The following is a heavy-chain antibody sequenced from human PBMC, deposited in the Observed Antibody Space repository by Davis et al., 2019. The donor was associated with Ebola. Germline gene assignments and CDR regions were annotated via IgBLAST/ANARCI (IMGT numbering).Heavy chain of an antibody. J-gene: IGHJ6*02. CDR2: IHDSGST. CDR3: ARQWLEQNYYYYGMDV. Sequence: SETLSLTCAVSGGSISGDYWSWIRQPPGKGLEWVGYIHDSGSTNYNPSLKSRLTISVDTSKNQFSLKLSSVTAADTAVYYCARQWLEQNYYYYGMDVWGQGTTVTVSS. D-gene: IGHD6-19*01. CDR1: GGSISGDY. V-gene: IGHV4-59*08.